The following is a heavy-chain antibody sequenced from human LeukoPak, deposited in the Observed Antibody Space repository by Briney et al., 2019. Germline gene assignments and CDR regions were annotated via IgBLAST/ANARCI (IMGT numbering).Heavy chain of an antibody. D-gene: IGHD1-7*01. J-gene: IGHJ4*02. CDR2: TYYSGNT. Sequence: SETLSLTCTVSGGSISSYYWSWIRQPPGKGLEWIGYTYYSGNTNYNPSLKSRVTISVDKSKNQFSLKLSSVTAADTAVYYCARHKFWELREWGQGTLVTVSS. CDR3: ARHKFWELRE. V-gene: IGHV4-59*01. CDR1: GGSISSYY.